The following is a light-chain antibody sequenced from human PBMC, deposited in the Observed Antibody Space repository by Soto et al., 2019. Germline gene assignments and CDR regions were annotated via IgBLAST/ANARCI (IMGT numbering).Light chain of an antibody. CDR3: QQHGSSPPSWT. V-gene: IGKV3-20*01. J-gene: IGKJ1*01. CDR2: GAS. Sequence: ETVLTQSPGTLSLSPGERATLFCRASQSVSSSYLAWYQQKPGQAPRLLIYGASSRATDIPDRFSGSGSGTDFTLTISRLEPEDFAVYYCQQHGSSPPSWTVGQGTKVEIK. CDR1: QSVSSSY.